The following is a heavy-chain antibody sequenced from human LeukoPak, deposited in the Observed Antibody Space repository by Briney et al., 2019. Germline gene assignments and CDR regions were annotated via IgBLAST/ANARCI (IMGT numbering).Heavy chain of an antibody. CDR1: GFTFSSYW. Sequence: GGSLRLSCAASGFTFSSYWMSWVRQAPGKGLEWVANIKKDGSEKYYVDSVKGRFTISRDNAKTSLYLQINSLRAEDTAVYYCARHLSGVTGYTYGRGIDYWGQATLVTVSS. V-gene: IGHV3-7*01. J-gene: IGHJ4*02. CDR3: ARHLSGVTGYTYGRGIDY. D-gene: IGHD5-18*01. CDR2: IKKDGSEK.